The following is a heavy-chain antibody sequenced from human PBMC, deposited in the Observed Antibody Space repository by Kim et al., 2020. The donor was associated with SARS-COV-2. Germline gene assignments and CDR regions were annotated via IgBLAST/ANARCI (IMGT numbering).Heavy chain of an antibody. V-gene: IGHV1-8*01. CDR1: GNTFSNYD. CDR2: MNPNSGRT. Sequence: ASVKVSCKSSGNTFSNYDINWVRQATGQGLEWMGWMNPNSGRTGYAQKFQGRVTMTSNTSITTAYMELSSLRSEDTAVYYCATGRSIYDWGQGTLVTVSS. CDR3: ATGRSIYD. D-gene: IGHD2-21*01. J-gene: IGHJ4*02.